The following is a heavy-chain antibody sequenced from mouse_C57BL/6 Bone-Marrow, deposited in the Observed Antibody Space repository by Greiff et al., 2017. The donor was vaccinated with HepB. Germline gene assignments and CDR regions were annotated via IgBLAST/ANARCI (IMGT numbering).Heavy chain of an antibody. CDR1: GYTFPDYE. Sequence: LQQSGAELVRPGASVTLSCKASGYTFPDYEMHWVKQTPVHGLEWIGAIDPETGGTAYNQKFKGKAILTADKSSSTAYMELRSLTSEDSAIYYCTNYYYGSSLYYAMDYWGQGTSVTVSA. D-gene: IGHD1-1*01. V-gene: IGHV1-15*01. J-gene: IGHJ4*01. CDR3: TNYYYGSSLYYAMDY. CDR2: IDPETGGT.